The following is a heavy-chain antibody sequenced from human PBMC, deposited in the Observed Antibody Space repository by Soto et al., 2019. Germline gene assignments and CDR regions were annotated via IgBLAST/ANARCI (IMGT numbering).Heavy chain of an antibody. CDR2: INPSGGST. Sequence: QVQLVQSGAEVKKPGASVKVSCKASGYTFTSYYMHWVRQAPGQGLEWMGIINPSGGSTSYAQKFQGRVTMTRDTSTSTVYMELSSLRSEDTAAYYCARDLSGALLRSEFDPWGQGTLVTVSS. CDR3: ARDLSGALLRSEFDP. V-gene: IGHV1-46*01. J-gene: IGHJ5*02. CDR1: GYTFTSYY. D-gene: IGHD2-21*01.